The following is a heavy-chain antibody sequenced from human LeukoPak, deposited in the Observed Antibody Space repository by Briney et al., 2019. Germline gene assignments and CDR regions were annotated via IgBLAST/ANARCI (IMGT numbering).Heavy chain of an antibody. Sequence: SETLSLTCAVYGGSFSGYYWSWIRQPPGKGLEWIGVINHSGSNNYHPSLKSRTTIAVETSKKQFSLKLSSVTAANTAVYYCARVRTIFGVLIEYGGERTLDTVPS. D-gene: IGHD3-3*01. CDR1: GGSFSGYY. CDR3: ARVRTIFGVLIEY. V-gene: IGHV4-34*01. CDR2: INHSGSN. J-gene: IGHJ4*02.